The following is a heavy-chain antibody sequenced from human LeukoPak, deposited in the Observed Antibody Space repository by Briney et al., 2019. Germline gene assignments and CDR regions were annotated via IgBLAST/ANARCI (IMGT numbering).Heavy chain of an antibody. Sequence: GASVKVSCKASGYTFTSYYMHWVRQAPGQGLEWVGIINPSGGSTSYAQKFQGRVTMTRDTSTSTVYMELSSLRSEDTAVYYCARADTAMVTEGFFDYWGQGTLVTVSS. CDR1: GYTFTSYY. D-gene: IGHD5-18*01. CDR2: INPSGGST. J-gene: IGHJ4*02. CDR3: ARADTAMVTEGFFDY. V-gene: IGHV1-46*01.